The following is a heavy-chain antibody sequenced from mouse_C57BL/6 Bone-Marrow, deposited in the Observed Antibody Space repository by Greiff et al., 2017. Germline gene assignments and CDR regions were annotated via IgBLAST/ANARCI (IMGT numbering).Heavy chain of an antibody. CDR2: IRSKSNNYAT. CDR1: GFSINTYA. J-gene: IGHJ2*01. Sequence: EVQLVESGGGLVQPKGSLTLSCAASGFSINTYAMNWVRRAPGKGLEWVARIRSKSNNYATYSADSVKDRFTISRDDSESMLYLQMNNLKTEDSAMYYCVRRDYFDYWGQGTTLTVSS. V-gene: IGHV10-1*01. CDR3: VRRDYFDY.